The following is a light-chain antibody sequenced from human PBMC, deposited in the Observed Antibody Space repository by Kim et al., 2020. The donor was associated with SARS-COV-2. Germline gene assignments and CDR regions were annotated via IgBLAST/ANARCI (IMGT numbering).Light chain of an antibody. V-gene: IGKV3-20*01. Sequence: EIVLTQSPGTLCLSPGDRATLSCRASQSVYSDYLAWYQQKPGQAPRLLIHEASIRATGIPDRFSGSGSGTDFTLTIRRLQPEDFAVYYCQQYGSSWTFGQGTKADIK. CDR3: QQYGSSWT. CDR2: EAS. J-gene: IGKJ1*01. CDR1: QSVYSDY.